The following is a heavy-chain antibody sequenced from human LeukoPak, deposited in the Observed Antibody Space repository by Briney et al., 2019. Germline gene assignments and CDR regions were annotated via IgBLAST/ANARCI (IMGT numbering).Heavy chain of an antibody. CDR1: GFTFRTYW. CDR3: ARGSYYYYGMDV. J-gene: IGHJ6*02. V-gene: IGHV3-74*01. Sequence: GGSLRLSCAVSGFTFRTYWMHWVRQVPGEGLVWVSRINEDGSITNYADSVKGRFTISRDNSKNTLYLQMNSLRAEDTAVYYCARGSYYYYGMDVWGQGTTVTVSS. CDR2: INEDGSIT.